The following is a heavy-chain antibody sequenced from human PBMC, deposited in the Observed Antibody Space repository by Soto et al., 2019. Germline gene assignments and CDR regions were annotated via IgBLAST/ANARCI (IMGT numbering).Heavy chain of an antibody. D-gene: IGHD2-21*02. CDR1: GFSFTNSA. Sequence: QMQVVQSGPEVKRPGTSVKVPCKASGFSFTNSAVQWVRQARGQHLEWIGYIIIAGGGTKYAQNLQGRITITRDMSTSTAYMELSSLRSEDTAIYYCAADLYGGGRCCSFDIWGQGTVVTVSS. CDR3: AADLYGGGRCCSFDI. V-gene: IGHV1-58*01. CDR2: IIIAGGGT. J-gene: IGHJ3*02.